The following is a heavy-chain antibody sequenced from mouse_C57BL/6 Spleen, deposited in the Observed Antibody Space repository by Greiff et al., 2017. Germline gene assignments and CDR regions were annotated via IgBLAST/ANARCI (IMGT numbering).Heavy chain of an antibody. CDR2: IYPRSGNT. J-gene: IGHJ4*01. V-gene: IGHV1-81*01. D-gene: IGHD1-1*01. Sequence: QVQLQQSGAELARPGASVKLSCKASGYTFTSYGISWVKQRTGQGLEWIGEIYPRSGNTYYNEKFKGKATLTADKSSSTAYMELRSLTSEDSAVYFCARSAGYYYGSSYEGFYAMDYWGQGTSVTVSS. CDR1: GYTFTSYG. CDR3: ARSAGYYYGSSYEGFYAMDY.